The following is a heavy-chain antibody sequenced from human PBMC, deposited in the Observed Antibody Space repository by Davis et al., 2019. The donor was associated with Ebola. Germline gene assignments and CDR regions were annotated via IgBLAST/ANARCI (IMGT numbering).Heavy chain of an antibody. V-gene: IGHV3-48*02. Sequence: GESLKISCAASGFTFSSYSMNWVRQAPGKGLEWVSSISSSSSTIYYADSVKGRFTISRDNAKNSLYLQMNSLRDEDTAVYYCARSGYSYGYATTQGDYWGQGTLVTVSS. CDR2: ISSSSSTI. CDR1: GFTFSSYS. D-gene: IGHD5-18*01. J-gene: IGHJ4*02. CDR3: ARSGYSYGYATTQGDY.